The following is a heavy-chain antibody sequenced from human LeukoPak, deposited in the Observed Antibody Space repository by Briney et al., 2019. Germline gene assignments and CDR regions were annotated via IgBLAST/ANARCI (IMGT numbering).Heavy chain of an antibody. D-gene: IGHD5-24*01. CDR3: ARDRRDSYRRQWGRGLAFDI. J-gene: IGHJ3*02. CDR1: GFTFSSYS. Sequence: GGSLRLSCAASGFTFSSYSMNWVRQAPGKGLEWVSSISSSSSYIYYADSVKGRFTISRDNAKNSLYLQMNSLRAEDTAVYYCARDRRDSYRRQWGRGLAFDIWGQGTMVTVSS. V-gene: IGHV3-21*01. CDR2: ISSSSSYI.